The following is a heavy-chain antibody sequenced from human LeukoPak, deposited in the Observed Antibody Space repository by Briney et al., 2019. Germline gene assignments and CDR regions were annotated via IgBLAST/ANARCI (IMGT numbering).Heavy chain of an antibody. CDR3: ARGAEYYYGSGSSHIDY. J-gene: IGHJ4*02. CDR1: GGPFSGYY. Sequence: SETLSLTCAVYGGPFSGYYWSWIRQPPGKGLEWIGEINHSGSTNYNPSLKSRVTISVDTSKNQFSLKLSSVTAADTAVYYCARGAEYYYGSGSSHIDYWGQGTLVAVSS. CDR2: INHSGST. D-gene: IGHD3-10*01. V-gene: IGHV4-34*01.